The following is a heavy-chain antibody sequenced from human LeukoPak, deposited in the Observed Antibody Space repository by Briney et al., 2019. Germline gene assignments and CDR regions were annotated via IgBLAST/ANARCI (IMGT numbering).Heavy chain of an antibody. CDR1: GGTFSSYA. CDR3: ARCPYYYGSGSKTPQYYFDY. CDR2: IIPIFGTA. Sequence: SVKVSCKASGGTFSSYAISWVRQAPGQGLGWMGGIIPIFGTANHAQKFQGRVTITADESTSTAYMELSSLRSEDTAVYYCARCPYYYGSGSKTPQYYFDYWGQGTLVTVSS. J-gene: IGHJ4*02. V-gene: IGHV1-69*13. D-gene: IGHD3-10*01.